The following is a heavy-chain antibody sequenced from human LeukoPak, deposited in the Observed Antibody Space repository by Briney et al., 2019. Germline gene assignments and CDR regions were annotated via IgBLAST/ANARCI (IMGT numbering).Heavy chain of an antibody. CDR1: GYTFTSYG. J-gene: IGHJ4*02. CDR3: ARDSHCSSISCPFDY. CDR2: ISAYNGNT. Sequence: ASVKVSCKASGYTFTSYGISWVRQAPGQGLEWMGWISAYNGNTNYAQKLQGRVTMTRDTSISTAYMELSRLRSDDTAIYYCARDSHCSSISCPFDYWGQGTLVTVSS. D-gene: IGHD2-2*01. V-gene: IGHV1-18*01.